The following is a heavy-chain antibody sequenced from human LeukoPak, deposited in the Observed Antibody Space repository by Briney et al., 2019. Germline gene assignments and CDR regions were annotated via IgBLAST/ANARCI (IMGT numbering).Heavy chain of an antibody. CDR2: IKQDGSKK. Sequence: GGSLRLSCVASGFPFSSYWMTWVRQAPGKGLEWVANIKQDGSKKSYVDSVKGRFTISRDNAKNSLYLQMNSLRAEDTAVYYCASDSGYSSGWYFDYWGQGTLVTVSS. CDR3: ASDSGYSSGWYFDY. D-gene: IGHD6-19*01. J-gene: IGHJ4*02. CDR1: GFPFSSYW. V-gene: IGHV3-7*01.